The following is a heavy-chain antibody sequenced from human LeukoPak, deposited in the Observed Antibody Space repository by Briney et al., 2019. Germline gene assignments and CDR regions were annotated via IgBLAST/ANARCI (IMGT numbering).Heavy chain of an antibody. D-gene: IGHD3-10*01. CDR2: IYPGDSDI. J-gene: IGHJ5*02. CDR3: ARGPSYGSGRYNWFDP. Sequence: GESLKISCKGSGSSFTSHWIGWVRQRPGKDLEWMGIIYPGDSDIGYSPSFEGQVTISADKSISTAYLQWSSLKVSDTAIYYCARGPSYGSGRYNWFDPWGQGTLVTVSS. V-gene: IGHV5-51*01. CDR1: GSSFTSHW.